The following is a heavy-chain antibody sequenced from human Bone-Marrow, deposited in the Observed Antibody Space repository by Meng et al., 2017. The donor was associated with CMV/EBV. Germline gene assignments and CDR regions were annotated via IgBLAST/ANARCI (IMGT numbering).Heavy chain of an antibody. CDR1: GFTFSSYG. Sequence: CGASGFTFSSYGMHWVRQAPGKGLEWVAVISYDGSNKYYADSVKGRFTISRDNSKNTLYLQMNSLRAEDTAVYYCAKDLADYDTLDYWGQGTLVTVSS. CDR3: AKDLADYDTLDY. D-gene: IGHD3-9*01. V-gene: IGHV3-30*18. J-gene: IGHJ4*02. CDR2: ISYDGSNK.